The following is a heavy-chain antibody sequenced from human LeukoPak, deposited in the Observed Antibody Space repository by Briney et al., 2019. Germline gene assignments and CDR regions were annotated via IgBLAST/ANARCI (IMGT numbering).Heavy chain of an antibody. V-gene: IGHV1-8*03. J-gene: IGHJ6*04. CDR3: ARLSGLHADV. Sequence: GASVKVSCKASGYTFTSYDINWVRQGPGQGLEWMGWMNPNSGNTGNAQKFQSRVTITRNTSISPAYMELSSLRSEDTAVYYCARLSGLHADVWGKGTTVTVSS. D-gene: IGHD5-12*01. CDR1: GYTFTSYD. CDR2: MNPNSGNT.